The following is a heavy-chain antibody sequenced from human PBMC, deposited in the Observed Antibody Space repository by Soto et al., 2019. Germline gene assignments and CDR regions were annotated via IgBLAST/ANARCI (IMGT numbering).Heavy chain of an antibody. CDR1: GYTFTSYG. Sequence: QVPLVQSGAEVKKPGASVKVSCKASGYTFTSYGISWVRQAPGQGLEWMGWISAYNGNTNYAQKLQGRVTMTTDTSTSTAYMELRSLRSDDTAVYYCARDPLGYYDSSGYYGYFQHWGQGTLVTVSS. J-gene: IGHJ1*01. V-gene: IGHV1-18*01. CDR2: ISAYNGNT. D-gene: IGHD3-22*01. CDR3: ARDPLGYYDSSGYYGYFQH.